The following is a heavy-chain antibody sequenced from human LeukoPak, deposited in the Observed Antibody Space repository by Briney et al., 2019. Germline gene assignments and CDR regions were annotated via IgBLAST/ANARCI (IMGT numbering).Heavy chain of an antibody. D-gene: IGHD1-26*01. CDR3: ARGRGAGHDRGSGHLDY. CDR1: GGSFSGYY. J-gene: IGHJ4*02. V-gene: IGHV4-34*01. CDR2: LNHSGST. Sequence: SETLSLTCAVYGGSFSGYYWSWIRQPPGKGLEWIGELNHSGSTNYNPSLKSRVTISVDTSKNQFSLKLSSVTAADTAVYYSARGRGAGHDRGSGHLDYWGQGTLVTVSS.